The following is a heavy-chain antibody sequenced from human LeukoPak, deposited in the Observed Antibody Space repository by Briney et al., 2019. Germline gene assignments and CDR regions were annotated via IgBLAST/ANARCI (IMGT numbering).Heavy chain of an antibody. CDR3: AKDAARPLFDY. CDR1: GFTFSSYG. V-gene: IGHV3-23*01. J-gene: IGHJ4*02. Sequence: GGTLRLSCAASGFTFSSYGMSWVRQAPGKGLEWVSAISGSGGSTYYADPVKGRFTISRDNSKNTLYLQMNSLRAEDTAVYYCAKDAARPLFDYWGQGTLVTVSS. D-gene: IGHD6-6*01. CDR2: ISGSGGST.